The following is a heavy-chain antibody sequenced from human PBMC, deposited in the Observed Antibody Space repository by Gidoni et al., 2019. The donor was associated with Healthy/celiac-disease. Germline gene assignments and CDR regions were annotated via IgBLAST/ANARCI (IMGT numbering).Heavy chain of an antibody. CDR2: IYTSGST. CDR3: ATSAFYYGSEFFDY. J-gene: IGHJ4*02. V-gene: IGHV4-61*02. D-gene: IGHD3-10*01. CDR1: GGSISRGSYY. Sequence: QVQLQESGPGLVKPSQTLSLTCTVSGGSISRGSYYWSWIRQPAGKGLEWIGRIYTSGSTNYNPSLKSRVTISVDTSKNQFSLKLSSVTAADTAVYYCATSAFYYGSEFFDYWGQGTLVTVSS.